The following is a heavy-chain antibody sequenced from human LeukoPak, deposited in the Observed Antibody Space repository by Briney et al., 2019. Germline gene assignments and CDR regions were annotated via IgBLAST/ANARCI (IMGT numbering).Heavy chain of an antibody. D-gene: IGHD1-14*01. J-gene: IGHJ4*02. CDR1: GFTVITND. Sequence: GGSLRLSCAASGFTVITNDMTWVRQAPGKGLEWVSVLYSDGNTKYADSVQGRFTISRDNSKNTLYLEMNSLSPDDTAVYYCSRGVEPLAANTLAYWGQGTLVTVSS. V-gene: IGHV3-53*01. CDR3: SRGVEPLAANTLAY. CDR2: LYSDGNT.